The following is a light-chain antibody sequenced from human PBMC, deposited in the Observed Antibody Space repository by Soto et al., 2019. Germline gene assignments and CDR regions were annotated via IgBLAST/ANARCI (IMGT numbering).Light chain of an antibody. Sequence: DIQLTQSPSSLSASVGDRVPLSCQASQSIRIYVNWYKKKPGKAPQLLGQAASTLQRGAPSTCRGRGDGTYFALTIISLTPETIETYYCHQTYANPWTFAHGTNVDIK. CDR2: AAS. CDR3: HQTYANPWT. J-gene: IGKJ1*01. V-gene: IGKV1-39*01. CDR1: QSIRIY.